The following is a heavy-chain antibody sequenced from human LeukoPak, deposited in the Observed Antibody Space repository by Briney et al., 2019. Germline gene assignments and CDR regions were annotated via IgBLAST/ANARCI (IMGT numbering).Heavy chain of an antibody. Sequence: GASVKVSCKASGYTFTGYDIDWVQQATGQGLEWMGWMNPNSGNTGYAQKFQGRVTMTRNTSISTAYMELSSLRSEDTAVYYCARGNCSSTSCYNAGFDYWGQGTLVTVSS. J-gene: IGHJ4*02. CDR2: MNPNSGNT. CDR1: GYTFTGYD. D-gene: IGHD2-2*02. V-gene: IGHV1-8*01. CDR3: ARGNCSSTSCYNAGFDY.